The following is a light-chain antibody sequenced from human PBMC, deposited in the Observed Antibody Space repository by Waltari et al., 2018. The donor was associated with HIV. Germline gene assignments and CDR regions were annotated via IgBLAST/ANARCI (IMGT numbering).Light chain of an antibody. V-gene: IGLV2-14*01. CDR3: SSYTSSSTLV. J-gene: IGLJ2*01. CDR1: SSDVGGYNY. Sequence: QSALTQPASVSGSPGQSITISCTGTSSDVGGYNYVSWYQQYPGKAPKLMIYEVSHRPSGVLNRFSGSEAGNTASLTISGLQAEDEADYDCSSYTSSSTLVFGGGSKLTVL. CDR2: EVS.